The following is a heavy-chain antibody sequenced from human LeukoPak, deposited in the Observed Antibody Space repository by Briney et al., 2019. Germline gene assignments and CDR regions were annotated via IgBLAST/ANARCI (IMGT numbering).Heavy chain of an antibody. CDR3: ARGWSYADY. D-gene: IGHD3-16*01. Sequence: SETLSLTCTVSGDSIGSYYWSWIRQPAGKGLQWIGRIYTSGSTMYNPSLKSRVTMSVDTPKNQFSLKLRSVTAADTAVYYCARGWSYADYWGQGTLVTVSS. J-gene: IGHJ4*02. V-gene: IGHV4-4*07. CDR2: IYTSGST. CDR1: GDSIGSYY.